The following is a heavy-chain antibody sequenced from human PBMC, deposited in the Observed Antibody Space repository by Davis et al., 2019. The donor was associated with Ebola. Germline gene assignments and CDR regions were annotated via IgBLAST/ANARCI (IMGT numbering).Heavy chain of an antibody. D-gene: IGHD2-2*01. Sequence: ASVTVSCQAFGYTFIYYYINWVRQTPGQGLEWMGRINPKSGATTYAQRFQGRVTMTRDTSSGTAYMDLGSLKSDDTAFYYCARGPAANAPLDYWGQGTLVTVSS. CDR1: GYTFIYYY. CDR3: ARGPAANAPLDY. J-gene: IGHJ4*02. CDR2: INPKSGAT. V-gene: IGHV1-2*02.